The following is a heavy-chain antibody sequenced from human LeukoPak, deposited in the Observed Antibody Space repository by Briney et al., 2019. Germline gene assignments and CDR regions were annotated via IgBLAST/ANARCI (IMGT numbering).Heavy chain of an antibody. CDR1: AYTFTDYY. D-gene: IGHD2-2*01. CDR2: INLNSGGT. V-gene: IGHV1-2*02. J-gene: IGHJ4*02. Sequence: ASVKVSCKASAYTFTDYYMHWVRQAPGQGLEWMGWINLNSGGTSYAQKFQDRVTMTSDTSISTAYMELSSLRSDDTAVYFCARGRPAGGQSFFDYWGQGTLVTVSS. CDR3: ARGRPAGGQSFFDY.